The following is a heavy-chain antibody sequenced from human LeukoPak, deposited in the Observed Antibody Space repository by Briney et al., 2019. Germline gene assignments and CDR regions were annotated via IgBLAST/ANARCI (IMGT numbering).Heavy chain of an antibody. CDR3: ARIYYGSGSYYNSIDY. CDR1: GFAFSSYA. D-gene: IGHD3-10*01. J-gene: IGHJ4*02. V-gene: IGHV3-48*01. Sequence: GGSLRLSCAASGFAFSSYAMNWVRQAPGKGLEWVSYISTSGRTIFYADSVKGRFTISRDNAKNSLYLQMNSLRAEDTAVYYCARIYYGSGSYYNSIDYWGQGILVTVFS. CDR2: ISTSGRTI.